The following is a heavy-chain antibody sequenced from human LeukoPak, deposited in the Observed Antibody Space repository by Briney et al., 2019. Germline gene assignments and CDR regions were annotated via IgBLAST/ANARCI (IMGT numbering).Heavy chain of an antibody. Sequence: QPGGSLRLSCAASEFTFSSYWMSWVRQAPGKGLEWVANIKQDGGQIYYLESVKGRFTVSRDNAKNSLYLQMNSLRAEDTAVYYCARGGGLDVWGQGATVTVSS. V-gene: IGHV3-7*04. CDR3: ARGGGLDV. CDR1: EFTFSSYW. CDR2: IKQDGGQI. J-gene: IGHJ6*02.